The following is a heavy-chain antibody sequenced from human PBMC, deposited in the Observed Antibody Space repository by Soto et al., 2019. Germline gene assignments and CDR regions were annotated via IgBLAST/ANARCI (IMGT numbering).Heavy chain of an antibody. CDR1: GYTFTSYG. CDR3: ARDVGWEQPDYYDY. V-gene: IGHV1-18*04. D-gene: IGHD1-26*01. CDR2: ISAYNGNT. J-gene: IGHJ4*02. Sequence: ASVKVSCKASGYTFTSYGISWVRQAPGQGLEWMGWISAYNGNTNYAQKLQGRVTMTTDTSTSTAYMELRSLRSDHTAVYYCARDVGWEQPDYYDYWGQGTLVTVSS.